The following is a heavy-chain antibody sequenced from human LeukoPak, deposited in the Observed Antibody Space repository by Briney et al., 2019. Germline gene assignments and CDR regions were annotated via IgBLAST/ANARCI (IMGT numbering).Heavy chain of an antibody. D-gene: IGHD6-13*01. V-gene: IGHV3-72*01. CDR3: ARDVAARGGDY. Sequence: GGSLRLSCAASGFTFSSYGMHWVRQAPGKGLEWVGRIRHKVNSYTTEYAASVKGRFTISRDDSKNSVYLQMNSLKTEDTAVYYCARDVAARGGDYWGQGTLVTVSS. J-gene: IGHJ4*02. CDR1: GFTFSSYG. CDR2: IRHKVNSYTT.